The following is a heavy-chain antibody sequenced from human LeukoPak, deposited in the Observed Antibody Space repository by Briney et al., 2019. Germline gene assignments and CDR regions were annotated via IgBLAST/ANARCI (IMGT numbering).Heavy chain of an antibody. J-gene: IGHJ6*02. D-gene: IGHD4-17*01. CDR2: ISYDGSNK. CDR1: GFTFSSYA. CDR3: ARDNPGGDDRDYYYGMDV. V-gene: IGHV3-30-3*01. Sequence: GGSLRLSRAASGFTFSSYAMHWVCQAPGKGLEWVAVISYDGSNKYYADSVKGRFTISRDNSKNTLYLQMNSLRAEDTAVYYCARDNPGGDDRDYYYGMDVWGQGTTVTVSS.